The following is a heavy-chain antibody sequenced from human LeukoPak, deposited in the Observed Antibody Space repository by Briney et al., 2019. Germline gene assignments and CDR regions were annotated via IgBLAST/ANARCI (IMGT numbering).Heavy chain of an antibody. CDR1: GGSFSGYY. D-gene: IGHD6-13*01. CDR3: ARGRYLATGGGAAAGFLDY. J-gene: IGHJ4*02. V-gene: IGHV4-34*01. CDR2: INHSGST. Sequence: KPSETLSLTCAVYGGSFSGYYWSWIRQPPGKGLEWIGEINHSGSTNYNPSLKSRVTISVDTSQKQFYLRLSSVTAADTAVYYCARGRYLATGGGAAAGFLDYWGQGTLVTVSS.